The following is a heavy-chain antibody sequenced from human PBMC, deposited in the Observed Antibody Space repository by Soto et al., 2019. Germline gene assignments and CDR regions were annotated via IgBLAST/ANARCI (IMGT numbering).Heavy chain of an antibody. Sequence: QVQLVQSGAEVKKPGASVKVSCKASGYTFTSYGISWVRQAPGQGLEWMGWISAYNGNTNYPQKLQGRVTMTTDTSTSTAYMELRSLRSDDTAVYYSARVVGPVTTNNWFDPWGQGTLVTVSS. D-gene: IGHD4-4*01. J-gene: IGHJ5*02. V-gene: IGHV1-18*01. CDR3: ARVVGPVTTNNWFDP. CDR2: ISAYNGNT. CDR1: GYTFTSYG.